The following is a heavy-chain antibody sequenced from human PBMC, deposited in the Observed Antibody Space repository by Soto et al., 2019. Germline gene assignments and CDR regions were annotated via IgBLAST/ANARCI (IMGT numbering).Heavy chain of an antibody. CDR1: GGSFSGYY. D-gene: IGHD5-12*01. V-gene: IGHV4-34*01. Sequence: QVQLQQWGAGLLKPSETLSLTCAVYGGSFSGYYWSWIRQPPGKGLEWIGEINHSGSTNYNPSLKRRVTISVDTSKNQFSLKLSSVTAADTAVYYCARGRRWLRNYYYYGMDVWGQGTTVTVSS. CDR2: INHSGST. J-gene: IGHJ6*02. CDR3: ARGRRWLRNYYYYGMDV.